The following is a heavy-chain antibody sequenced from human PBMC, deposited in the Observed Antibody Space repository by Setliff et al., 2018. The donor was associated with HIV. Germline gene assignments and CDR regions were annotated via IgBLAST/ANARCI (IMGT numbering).Heavy chain of an antibody. J-gene: IGHJ5*02. V-gene: IGHV4-38-2*01. D-gene: IGHD6-19*01. CDR3: VRGYSSGYFKEDNWFDP. CDR2: VYHSGKT. CDR1: GYSMSDNYY. Sequence: SETLSLTCAVSGYSMSDNYYWGWIRQPPEKGLEWIVTVYHSGKTYYNPSLKSRVTVSLDTSKNQISLNLTSVTAADTAVYYCVRGYSSGYFKEDNWFDPWGQGALVTVS.